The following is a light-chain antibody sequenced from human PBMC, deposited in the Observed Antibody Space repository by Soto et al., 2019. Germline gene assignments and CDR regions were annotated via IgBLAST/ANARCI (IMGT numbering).Light chain of an antibody. CDR3: QQYGTSPLT. J-gene: IGKJ3*01. CDR2: GAS. V-gene: IGKV3-20*01. CDR1: QSVSRNS. Sequence: EIVLTQSPDTLSLSPGERATLSCRASQSVSRNSLAWYQQQPGQAPRLLIDGASSRATDIPDRFRGSGSGTDFTLIVSSLEPEDFAVYFCQQYGTSPLTFGPGTKVDIK.